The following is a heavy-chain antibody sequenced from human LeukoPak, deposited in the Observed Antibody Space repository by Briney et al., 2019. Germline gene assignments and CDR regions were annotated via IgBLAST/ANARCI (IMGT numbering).Heavy chain of an antibody. J-gene: IGHJ4*02. CDR2: INPNSGGT. Sequence: GASVKVSCKASGYTFTGQYIHWVRQAPGQGLEWMGWINPNSGGTNYAQKFQGRVTMTRDTSISTAYTELSRLRSDDTAVYYCARGGRAYYYGSGSYYPIDYWGQGTLVTVSS. CDR3: ARGGRAYYYGSGSYYPIDY. CDR1: GYTFTGQY. V-gene: IGHV1-2*02. D-gene: IGHD3-10*01.